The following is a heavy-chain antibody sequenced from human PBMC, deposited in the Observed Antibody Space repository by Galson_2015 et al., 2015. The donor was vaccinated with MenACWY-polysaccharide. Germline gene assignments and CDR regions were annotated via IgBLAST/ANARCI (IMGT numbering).Heavy chain of an antibody. Sequence: SLRLSCAASGFTFSNYAMSWVRQAPGKGLEWVSDISDRGGGTYYADSVKGRFTISRDNSKNTLYLQMNSLRAEDTAIYYCAKLGGYYDTTGYYFTEYYFDYWGQGTLVTVSS. D-gene: IGHD3-22*01. J-gene: IGHJ4*02. CDR3: AKLGGYYDTTGYYFTEYYFDY. V-gene: IGHV3-23*01. CDR2: ISDRGGGT. CDR1: GFTFSNYA.